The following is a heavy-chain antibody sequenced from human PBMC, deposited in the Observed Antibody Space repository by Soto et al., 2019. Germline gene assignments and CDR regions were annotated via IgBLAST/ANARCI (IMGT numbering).Heavy chain of an antibody. Sequence: GGSLRLSCAASGFTFDDYAMHWVRQAPGKGLEWVSGISWNSGSIGYADSVKGRFTISRDNAKNSLYLQMNSLRAEDTALYYCAKDGVVARSYYMDVWGKGTTVTVSS. D-gene: IGHD2-15*01. V-gene: IGHV3-9*01. CDR3: AKDGVVARSYYMDV. J-gene: IGHJ6*03. CDR2: ISWNSGSI. CDR1: GFTFDDYA.